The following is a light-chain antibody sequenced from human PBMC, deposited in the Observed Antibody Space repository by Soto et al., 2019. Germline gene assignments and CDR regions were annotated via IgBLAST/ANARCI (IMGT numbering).Light chain of an antibody. Sequence: EIVMTQSPATLSVSPGERATLSCRASQSVSSNLAWYQQKPGQAPRLLMYGASARATGIPARFSGSGSGTDFTLTISSLQSEDFAVYYCQQYNSGLFTFGPGTKVDVK. CDR2: GAS. CDR3: QQYNSGLFT. J-gene: IGKJ3*01. V-gene: IGKV3-15*01. CDR1: QSVSSN.